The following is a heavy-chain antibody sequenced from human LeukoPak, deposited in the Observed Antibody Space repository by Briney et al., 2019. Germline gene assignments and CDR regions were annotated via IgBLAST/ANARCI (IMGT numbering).Heavy chain of an antibody. D-gene: IGHD6-13*01. V-gene: IGHV1-2*04. Sequence: ASVKVSCKASGYTFTGYYMHWVRQAPGQGLEWMGWINPNSGGTNYAQKFQGWVTMTRDTSISTAYMELSWLRSDDTAVYYCARLYSSSWYDWFDPWGQGTLVTVSS. J-gene: IGHJ5*02. CDR1: GYTFTGYY. CDR2: INPNSGGT. CDR3: ARLYSSSWYDWFDP.